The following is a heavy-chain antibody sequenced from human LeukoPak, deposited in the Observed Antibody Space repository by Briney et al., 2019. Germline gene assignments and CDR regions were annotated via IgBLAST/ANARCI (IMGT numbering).Heavy chain of an antibody. J-gene: IGHJ4*02. V-gene: IGHV3-23*01. CDR1: GFTFSSYA. D-gene: IGHD3-22*01. CDR3: AEGGRGYYYDSSGYLNLDY. CDR2: ISGSGGST. Sequence: AGGSLRLSCAASGFTFSSYAMNWVRQAPGKGLEWVSAISGSGGSTYYADSVKGRFTISRDNSKNTLYLQMNSLRAEDTAVYYCAEGGRGYYYDSSGYLNLDYWGQGTLVTVSS.